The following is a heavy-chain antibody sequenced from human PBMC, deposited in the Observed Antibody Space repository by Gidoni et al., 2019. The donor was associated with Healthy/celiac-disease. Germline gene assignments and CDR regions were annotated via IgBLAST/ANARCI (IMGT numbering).Heavy chain of an antibody. CDR3: ARALRFLEWRYYYYGMDV. D-gene: IGHD3-3*01. Sequence: QVQLQQWGAGLLKPSEILSFSGYYWSWIRQPPGKGLEWIGEINHSGSTNYNPSLKSRVTISVDTSKNQFSLKLSSVTAADTAVYYCARALRFLEWRYYYYGMDVWGQGTTVTVSS. CDR2: INHSGST. J-gene: IGHJ6*02. CDR1: FSGYY. V-gene: IGHV4-34*01.